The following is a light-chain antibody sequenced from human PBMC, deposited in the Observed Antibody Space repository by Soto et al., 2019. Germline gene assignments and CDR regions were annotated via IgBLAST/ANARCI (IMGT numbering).Light chain of an antibody. CDR2: EVS. Sequence: QSALTQPPSASGSPGQSVTISCTGTSGNIGTYNYVSWYQQHPGKAPKLMIYEVSKRPSGVPDRFSGSKSGNTASLTVSGLQAEDEADYYCSSFAGSNNFVFGGGTKLTVL. CDR1: SGNIGTYNY. V-gene: IGLV2-8*01. CDR3: SSFAGSNNFV. J-gene: IGLJ2*01.